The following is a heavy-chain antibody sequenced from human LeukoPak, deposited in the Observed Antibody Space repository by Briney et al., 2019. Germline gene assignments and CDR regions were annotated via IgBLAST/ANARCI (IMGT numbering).Heavy chain of an antibody. J-gene: IGHJ5*02. CDR1: GFTVSTNY. V-gene: IGHV3-53*01. Sequence: GGSLRLSCAASGFTVSTNYMSWVRQAPEKGLEWVSVLYSGDSTYYADSAKGRFTISRDNSKNTLYLQMNSLRPEDTAVYYCARESVGYCSTSICPNWFDPWGQGTLVTVSS. CDR2: LYSGDST. D-gene: IGHD2-2*01. CDR3: ARESVGYCSTSICPNWFDP.